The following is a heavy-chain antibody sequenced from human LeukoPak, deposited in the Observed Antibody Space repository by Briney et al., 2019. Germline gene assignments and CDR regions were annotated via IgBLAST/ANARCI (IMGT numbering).Heavy chain of an antibody. CDR1: GGTFSSYT. CDR3: AREEVGATFDY. CDR2: IIPILGIA. D-gene: IGHD1-26*01. Sequence: SVRVSCKASGGTFSSYTISWVRQAPGQGLEWMGRIIPILGIANYAQKFQGRVTITADKSTSTAYMELSSLRSEDTAVYYCAREEVGATFDYWGQGTLVTVSS. V-gene: IGHV1-69*04. J-gene: IGHJ4*02.